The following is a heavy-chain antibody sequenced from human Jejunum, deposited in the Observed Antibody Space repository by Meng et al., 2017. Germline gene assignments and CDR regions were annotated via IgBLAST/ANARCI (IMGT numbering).Heavy chain of an antibody. CDR2: VSFDGTDT. CDR3: ARSGGFSSEYP. J-gene: IGHJ5*02. D-gene: IGHD3-22*01. V-gene: IGHV3-30*01. CDR1: GFNFHGYA. Sequence: QGVLVASGGGVVQPGRSLVLSVAASGFNFHGYAMHWVRQAPGKGLEWVAGVSFDGTDTFYADSVKGRFTISRDNSKNTLFLQMNGLRAEDTAMYYCARSGGFSSEYPWGQGTLVTVSS.